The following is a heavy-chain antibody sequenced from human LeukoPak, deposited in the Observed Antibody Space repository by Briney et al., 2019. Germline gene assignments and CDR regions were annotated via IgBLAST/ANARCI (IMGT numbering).Heavy chain of an antibody. CDR2: ISSSSSYI. J-gene: IGHJ4*02. CDR1: GFTFSSYS. Sequence: GGSLRLSCAASGFTFSSYSMNWVRQAPGKGLEWVSSISSSSSYIYYADSVKGRFTISRDNAKNSLYLQMNSLRDEDTAVYYCASGDFWSGYYPPGYWGQGTLVTVSS. V-gene: IGHV3-21*01. D-gene: IGHD3-3*01. CDR3: ASGDFWSGYYPPGY.